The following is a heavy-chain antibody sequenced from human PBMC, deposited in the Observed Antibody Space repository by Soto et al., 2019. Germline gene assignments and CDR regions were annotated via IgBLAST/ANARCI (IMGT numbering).Heavy chain of an antibody. CDR2: INHSGST. D-gene: IGHD3-22*01. V-gene: IGHV4-34*01. CDR1: GGSFSGYY. Sequence: KQSPTLSLTCAVYGGSFSGYYWSWIRQPPGKGLEWIGEINHSGSTNYNPSLKSRVTISVDTSKNQFSLKLSSVTAADTAVYYCAETYYYDSSGYSNWFDPWGQGTLVTVSS. J-gene: IGHJ5*02. CDR3: AETYYYDSSGYSNWFDP.